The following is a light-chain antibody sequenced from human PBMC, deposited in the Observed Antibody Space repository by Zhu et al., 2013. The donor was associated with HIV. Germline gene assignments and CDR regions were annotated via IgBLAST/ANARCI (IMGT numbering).Light chain of an antibody. CDR1: QSVRSY. J-gene: IGKJ2*01. V-gene: IGKV3-11*01. CDR2: GAS. Sequence: EIVLTQSPATLSLSPGERATLSCRASQSVRSYLAWYQHKPGQAPRLLIYGASTRATGIPDRFSGSGSGTDFTLTISSLEPEDVAVYFCQHRSEGPPYTFGPGTKLEIK. CDR3: QHRSEGPPYT.